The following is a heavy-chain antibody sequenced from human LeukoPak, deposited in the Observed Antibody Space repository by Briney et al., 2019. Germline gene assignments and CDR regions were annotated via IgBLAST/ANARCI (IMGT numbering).Heavy chain of an antibody. Sequence: GGSLRLSCAASGFTFSSYAMSWVRQAPGKGLEWVSTISDSDGNTYYADSVKGRFTISRDNSKNTRYLQIYTLTAEDTAIYYCAKATGNLGNWGQGTQVTVSS. CDR3: AKATGNLGN. D-gene: IGHD1-1*01. CDR1: GFTFSSYA. V-gene: IGHV3-23*01. CDR2: ISDSDGNT. J-gene: IGHJ4*02.